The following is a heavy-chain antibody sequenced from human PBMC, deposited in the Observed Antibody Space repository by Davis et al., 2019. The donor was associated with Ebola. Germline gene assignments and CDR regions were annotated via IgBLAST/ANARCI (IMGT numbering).Heavy chain of an antibody. CDR2: ISAYNGDT. V-gene: IGHV1-18*01. D-gene: IGHD1-7*01. CDR1: GYTFNIYG. Sequence: ASVTVSCKASGYTFNIYGIGWVRQAPGQGLEWMGWISAYNGDTNYAQKFQDRVTLSMDTSTSTGYMEVRSLTSDDTAVYYCARDGGTGTFDNWGQGSLVTVSS. CDR3: ARDGGTGTFDN. J-gene: IGHJ4*02.